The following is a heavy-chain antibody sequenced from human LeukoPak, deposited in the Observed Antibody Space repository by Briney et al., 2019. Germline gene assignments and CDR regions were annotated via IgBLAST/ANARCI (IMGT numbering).Heavy chain of an antibody. Sequence: SYYWGWIRQPPGRGLEWIGSIYYSGSTYYNPSLKSRVTISVDTSKNQFSLKLSSVTAADTAVYYCARHGNALSYYDFWSGYGSAFDIWGQGTMVTVSS. J-gene: IGHJ3*02. CDR1: SYY. D-gene: IGHD3-3*01. CDR3: ARHGNALSYYDFWSGYGSAFDI. V-gene: IGHV4-39*01. CDR2: IYYSGST.